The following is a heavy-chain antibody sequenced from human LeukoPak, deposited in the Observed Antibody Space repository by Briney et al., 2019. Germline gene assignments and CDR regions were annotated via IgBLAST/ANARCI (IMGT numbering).Heavy chain of an antibody. V-gene: IGHV1-18*01. CDR1: GYTFTSYG. Sequence: GASVKVSCKASGYTFTSYGISWVRQAPGQGLEWMGWISAYNGNTNYAQKLQGRVTMTTDTSTSTAYMELRSLRSDDTAVYYCARDFNWNYFGGGGERWFDPWGQGTLVTVSS. J-gene: IGHJ5*02. D-gene: IGHD1-7*01. CDR2: ISAYNGNT. CDR3: ARDFNWNYFGGGGERWFDP.